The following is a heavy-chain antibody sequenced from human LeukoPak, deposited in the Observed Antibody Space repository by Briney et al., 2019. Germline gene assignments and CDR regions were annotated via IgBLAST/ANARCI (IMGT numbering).Heavy chain of an antibody. V-gene: IGHV3-23*01. CDR3: AKWAADV. Sequence: GGSLRLPCAASGFTFSTSGMSWVRQAPGKGLEWVSGISGSGDKTYYADSVKGRFTISRDNLKNTLYLQMNSLRGEDTAVYYCAKWAADVGGQGTLVTVSA. J-gene: IGHJ4*02. CDR2: ISGSGDKT. CDR1: GFTFSTSG.